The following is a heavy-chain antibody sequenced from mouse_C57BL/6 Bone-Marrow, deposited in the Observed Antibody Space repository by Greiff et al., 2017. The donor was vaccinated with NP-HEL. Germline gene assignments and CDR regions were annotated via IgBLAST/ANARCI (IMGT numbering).Heavy chain of an antibody. CDR3: ARHGDYYGSSYLYYAMDY. J-gene: IGHJ4*01. CDR2: ISNLAYSI. Sequence: VQLKESGGGLVQPGGSLKLSCAASGFTFSDYGMAWVRQAPRKGPEWVAFISNLAYSIHYADTVTGRFTISRENAKNTLYLEMSSLRSEDTAMYYCARHGDYYGSSYLYYAMDYWGQGTSVTVSS. V-gene: IGHV5-15*01. CDR1: GFTFSDYG. D-gene: IGHD1-1*01.